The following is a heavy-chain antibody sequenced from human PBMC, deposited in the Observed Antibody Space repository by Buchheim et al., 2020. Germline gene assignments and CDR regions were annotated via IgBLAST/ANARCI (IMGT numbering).Heavy chain of an antibody. CDR2: INQDGNEK. D-gene: IGHD2-15*01. CDR3: AKAGHIVVVVAAIDY. V-gene: IGHV3-7*01. Sequence: EVQLVESGGGLVQPGGSLRLSCAASGFTFSGYWMSWVRQAPGKGLEWVANINQDGNEKYYVDSVRGRFTISRDNAKNSLSLQMNSLRAEDTAVYYCAKAGHIVVVVAAIDYWGQGTL. CDR1: GFTFSGYW. J-gene: IGHJ4*02.